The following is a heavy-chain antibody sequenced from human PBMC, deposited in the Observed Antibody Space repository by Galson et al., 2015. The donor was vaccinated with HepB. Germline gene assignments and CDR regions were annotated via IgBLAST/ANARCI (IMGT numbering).Heavy chain of an antibody. CDR1: GYTFTSYY. CDR2: INPSGGST. D-gene: IGHD2-15*01. V-gene: IGHV1-46*04. CDR3: ARDWGYCSGGSCYSNHAFDI. J-gene: IGHJ3*02. Sequence: SVKVSCKASGYTFTSYYMHWVRQAPGQGLEWMGIINPSGGSTSYAQKLQGRVTMTRDTSTSTVYMELSSLRSEDTAVYYCARDWGYCSGGSCYSNHAFDIWGQGTMVTVSS.